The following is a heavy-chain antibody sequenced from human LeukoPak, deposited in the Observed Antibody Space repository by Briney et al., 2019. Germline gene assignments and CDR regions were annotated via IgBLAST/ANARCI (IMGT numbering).Heavy chain of an antibody. D-gene: IGHD6-19*01. CDR3: AKSYQGYSSAWPFDY. J-gene: IGHJ4*02. CDR2: ISWDGGST. Sequence: GGSLRLSCAASGFTFDDYAMHWVRQAPGKGLEWVSLISWDGGSTYYADAVKGRFTISRDKAKNSLYLQMNSLRAEDMALYYCAKSYQGYSSAWPFDYRGQGTLVTVPS. CDR1: GFTFDDYA. V-gene: IGHV3-43D*03.